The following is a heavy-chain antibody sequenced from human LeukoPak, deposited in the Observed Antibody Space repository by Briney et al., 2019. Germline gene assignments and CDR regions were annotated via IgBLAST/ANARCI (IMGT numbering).Heavy chain of an antibody. CDR3: ARGLSSSPSLNWFDP. Sequence: SETLSLTCTVSGGSISSYYVSWIRQPPGKGLEWIGYISYTGSTDYNPSLKSRVTISVDMSKNQFSLKLSSVTAADTAVYYCARGLSSSPSLNWFDPWGQGTLVTVSS. CDR2: ISYTGST. D-gene: IGHD2/OR15-2a*01. J-gene: IGHJ5*02. CDR1: GGSISSYY. V-gene: IGHV4-59*08.